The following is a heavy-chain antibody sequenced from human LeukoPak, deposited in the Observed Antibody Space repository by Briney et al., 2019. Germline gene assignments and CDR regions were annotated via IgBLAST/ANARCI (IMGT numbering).Heavy chain of an antibody. Sequence: PSETLSLTCTVSGGSISSGGYYWSWLRQHPGKGLEWIGYIYYSGSSYYNPSLKSRVTISVDTSKNQFSLKLTSVTAADTAVYYCARDLGYYYDSSDYEDGFDIWGQGTMVTVSS. J-gene: IGHJ3*02. V-gene: IGHV4-31*03. D-gene: IGHD3-22*01. CDR2: IYYSGSS. CDR3: ARDLGYYYDSSDYEDGFDI. CDR1: GGSISSGGYY.